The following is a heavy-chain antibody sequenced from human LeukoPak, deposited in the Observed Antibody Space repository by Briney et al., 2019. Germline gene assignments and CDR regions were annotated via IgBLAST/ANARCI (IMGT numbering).Heavy chain of an antibody. J-gene: IGHJ3*01. Sequence: GGTLRLSCAASGFTFSSYGMSWVRQAPGKGLEWVSAISGSGGSTYYADSVKGRFTISRDNSKNTLYLQMNSLRAEDTAVYYCASVLRYLEWLNWGQGTMVTVSS. CDR3: ASVLRYLEWLN. CDR2: ISGSGGST. D-gene: IGHD3-3*01. CDR1: GFTFSSYG. V-gene: IGHV3-23*01.